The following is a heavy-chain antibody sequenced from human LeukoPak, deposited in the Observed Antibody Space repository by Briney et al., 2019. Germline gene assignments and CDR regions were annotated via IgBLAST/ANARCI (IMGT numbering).Heavy chain of an antibody. J-gene: IGHJ4*02. CDR1: GFRFSGSG. D-gene: IGHD3-9*01. V-gene: IGHV3-73*01. CDR2: IRSQADNYAT. CDR3: TTVGDYDILTGYYPFDY. Sequence: PGGSLRLSCAASGFRFSGSGMHWVRQASGKGLEWVGHIRSQADNYATVYGASVKGRFTITRDDSENTVYLQMNSLKTEDTAVYYCTTVGDYDILTGYYPFDYWGQGTLVTVSS.